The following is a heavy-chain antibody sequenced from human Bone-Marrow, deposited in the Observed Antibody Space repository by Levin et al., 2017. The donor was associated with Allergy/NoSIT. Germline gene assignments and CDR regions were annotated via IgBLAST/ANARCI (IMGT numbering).Heavy chain of an antibody. CDR2: IRRKVDNYAT. J-gene: IGHJ6*02. CDR3: TRPKPESYAMDV. CDR1: GFTFSGST. V-gene: IGHV3-73*01. Sequence: GESLKISCAASGFTFSGSTIYWVRQASGKGLEWVGRIRRKVDNYATAFAASVTGRFSMSRDDSKNTAYLHMNSLKTEDTAVYYCTRPKPESYAMDVWGQGTTVTVSS.